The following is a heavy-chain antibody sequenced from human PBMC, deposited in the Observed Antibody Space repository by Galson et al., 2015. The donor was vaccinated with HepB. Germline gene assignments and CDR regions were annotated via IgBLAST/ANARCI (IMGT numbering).Heavy chain of an antibody. J-gene: IGHJ5*02. CDR2: ISASTIYT. Sequence: SLRLSCAASGFTFSDYYMSWIRQAPGKGLEWLSYISASTIYTNYADSVKGRFTVSRDNAKNSLNLQMNSLRAEDTAMYYCARGEYSGTWGRGTLVTVSS. V-gene: IGHV3-11*05. D-gene: IGHD2/OR15-2a*01. CDR3: ARGEYSGT. CDR1: GFTFSDYY.